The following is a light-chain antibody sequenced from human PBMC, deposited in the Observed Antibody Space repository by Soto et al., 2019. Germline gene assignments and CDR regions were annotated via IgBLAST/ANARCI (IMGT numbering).Light chain of an antibody. J-gene: IGKJ4*01. CDR2: GAS. V-gene: IGKV3-15*01. CDR3: QQYNNWPRT. Sequence: EIVMTQSPATLSVSPGERATLSCRASQSVSINLAWYQQKPGQAPRLLIYGASTRATGIPARFSGSGSGTEFTLTISGLQSEDFAVYYCQQYNNWPRTFSGGTKVEIK. CDR1: QSVSIN.